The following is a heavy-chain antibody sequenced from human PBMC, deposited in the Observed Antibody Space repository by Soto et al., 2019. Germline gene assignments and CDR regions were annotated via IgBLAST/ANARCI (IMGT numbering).Heavy chain of an antibody. Sequence: SVKVSCKASGGTFSSYAISWVRQAPGQGLEWMGGTIPIFGTANYAQKFQGRVTITADESTSTAYMELSSLRSEDTAVYYCATEYSSSSGYFQHWGQGTLVTVSS. D-gene: IGHD6-6*01. V-gene: IGHV1-69*13. J-gene: IGHJ1*01. CDR2: TIPIFGTA. CDR3: ATEYSSSSGYFQH. CDR1: GGTFSSYA.